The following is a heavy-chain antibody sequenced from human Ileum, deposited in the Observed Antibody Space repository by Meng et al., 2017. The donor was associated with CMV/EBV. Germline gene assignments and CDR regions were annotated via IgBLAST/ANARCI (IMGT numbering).Heavy chain of an antibody. CDR2: ISGGGEST. D-gene: IGHD3-16*01. Sequence: GGSLRLSCAASGFTFTTYAMSWVRQAPGKGLEWVSVISGGGESTFYADSVKGRFTISRDNSKNSLYLQMNSLRAEDTAVYYCAKGHTINTLTVFDYWGQGTLVT. V-gene: IGHV3-23*01. CDR1: GFTFTTYA. J-gene: IGHJ4*02. CDR3: AKGHTINTLTVFDY.